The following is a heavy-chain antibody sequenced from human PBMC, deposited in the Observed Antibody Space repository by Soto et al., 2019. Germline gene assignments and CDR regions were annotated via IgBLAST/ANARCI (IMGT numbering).Heavy chain of an antibody. D-gene: IGHD3-9*01. CDR2: ITSSSTTV. CDR3: ARNDILNL. CDR1: GFTFSTYS. V-gene: IGHV3-48*02. J-gene: IGHJ1*01. Sequence: GGSLRLSCAASGFTFSTYSMNWLRQAPGKGLEWVSYITSSSTTVWYADSVKGRFTISRDNAENSLYLQMNSLRDEDAAVYYCARNDILNLWGQGTLVTVSA.